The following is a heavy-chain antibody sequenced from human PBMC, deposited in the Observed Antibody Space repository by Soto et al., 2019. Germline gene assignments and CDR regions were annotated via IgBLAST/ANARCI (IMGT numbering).Heavy chain of an antibody. CDR2: IYSGNT. J-gene: IGHJ5*02. D-gene: IGHD3-3*01. V-gene: IGHV4-30-2*05. CDR3: ARGRVILEWLFRERPNWFDP. CDR1: GGSISSGGYS. Sequence: TLYLTCAVSGGSISSGGYSRSWIRQPPGKGLEYIGYIYSGNTNYNPSLNSRVTISVDTSKNQFSLKLSSVTAADTAVYYCARGRVILEWLFRERPNWFDPWGQGTLVTVSS.